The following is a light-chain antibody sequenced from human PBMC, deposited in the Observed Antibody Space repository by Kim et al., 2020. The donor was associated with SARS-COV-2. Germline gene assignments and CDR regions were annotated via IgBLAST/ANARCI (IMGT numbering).Light chain of an antibody. CDR1: QSVNRY. Sequence: SVSTGETATLSCRASQSVNRYVDWFQQRPGQAPRLLIYDASNRATGIPARFSGSGSGTDFTLTISSLEPEDFAVYYCQHRSNWLYTFGPGTKLEI. V-gene: IGKV3-11*01. CDR3: QHRSNWLYT. CDR2: DAS. J-gene: IGKJ2*01.